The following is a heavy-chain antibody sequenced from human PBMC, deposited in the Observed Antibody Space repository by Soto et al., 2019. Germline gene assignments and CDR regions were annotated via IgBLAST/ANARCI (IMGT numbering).Heavy chain of an antibody. J-gene: IGHJ5*02. CDR2: FIPSFPAP. CDR1: GGTIKTYT. V-gene: IGHV1-69*12. D-gene: IGHD2-21*01. Sequence: VQFVQSGAELKKPGSSVRVSCRASGGTIKTYTLSWVRQAPGQGLEWMGAFIPSFPAPNFAQRFKGRLTLTADESTNTGFMELSGLRPEDTALYFCATGEVVPSFPNWLDTWGQGTHVIVSS. CDR3: ATGEVVPSFPNWLDT.